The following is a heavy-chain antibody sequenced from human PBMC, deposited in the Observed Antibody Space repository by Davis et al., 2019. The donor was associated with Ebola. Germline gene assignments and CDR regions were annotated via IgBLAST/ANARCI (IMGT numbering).Heavy chain of an antibody. D-gene: IGHD4-11*01. J-gene: IGHJ4*02. V-gene: IGHV1-3*01. Sequence: AASVKVSCKASGFTFTSSAVQWVRQARGQRLEWIGWINAGNGNTKYSQKFQGRVTITRDTSTSTAYMELRSLRSDDTAVYYCARGDMTTVTFDYWGQGTLVTVSS. CDR1: GFTFTSSA. CDR3: ARGDMTTVTFDY. CDR2: INAGNGNT.